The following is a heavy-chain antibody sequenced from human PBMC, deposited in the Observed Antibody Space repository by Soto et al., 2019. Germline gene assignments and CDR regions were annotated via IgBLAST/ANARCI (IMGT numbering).Heavy chain of an antibody. CDR1: GFSFNTNGVG. D-gene: IGHD6-19*01. Sequence: QITLKESGPTLVKPTQTLTLTCTFSGFSFNTNGVGVAWFRQPPGKALEWLALIYWNDDKFYNPSLENRVSITKDTSKNQVVLTVTNMDPVDTATYFCAHRDFSEYFFLFWGQGTLVTVSS. CDR3: AHRDFSEYFFLF. J-gene: IGHJ4*02. CDR2: IYWNDDK. V-gene: IGHV2-5*01.